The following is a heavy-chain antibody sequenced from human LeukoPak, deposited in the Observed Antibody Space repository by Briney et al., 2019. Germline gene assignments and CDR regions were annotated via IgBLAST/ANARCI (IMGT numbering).Heavy chain of an antibody. CDR1: GASISSYF. CDR3: ARSLYGSSPNPYYFDY. J-gene: IGHJ4*02. V-gene: IGHV4-59*12. Sequence: SETLSLTCTVSGASISSYFWSWIRQPSGRGLEWIGYISYSGTTNFSPSLKSRVTISVDTSKNHFSLKLSSVTAADTAMYYCARSLYGSSPNPYYFDYWGQGTLVTVSS. CDR2: ISYSGTT. D-gene: IGHD6-6*01.